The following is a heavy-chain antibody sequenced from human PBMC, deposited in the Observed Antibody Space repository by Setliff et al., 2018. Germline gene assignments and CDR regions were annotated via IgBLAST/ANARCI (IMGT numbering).Heavy chain of an antibody. CDR1: GYTFTNYG. V-gene: IGHV1-18*01. J-gene: IGHJ4*02. CDR3: ARGPPDFVVVPAAAKFDY. CDR2: TSA. Sequence: ASVKVSCKTSGYTFTNYGINWVRQAPGQGLEWMGWTSAYAQKFQGRVTMTTDTPTSTAYMELRSLRSDDTAVHFCARGPPDFVVVPAAAKFDYWGQGTLVPSPQ. D-gene: IGHD2-2*01.